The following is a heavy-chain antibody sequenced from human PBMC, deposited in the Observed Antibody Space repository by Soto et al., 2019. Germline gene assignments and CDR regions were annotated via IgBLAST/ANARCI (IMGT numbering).Heavy chain of an antibody. D-gene: IGHD3-9*01. Sequence: VQLVQSGAEVKKPGASVKVSCKASGYTFTSYGISWVRQAPGQGLEWMGWISAYNGNTNYAQKLQGRVTMTTDTSTSTADMELRSLRSDDTAVYYCARRGGSYYDISRPFDYWGQGTLVTVSS. CDR1: GYTFTSYG. V-gene: IGHV1-18*01. CDR2: ISAYNGNT. J-gene: IGHJ4*02. CDR3: ARRGGSYYDISRPFDY.